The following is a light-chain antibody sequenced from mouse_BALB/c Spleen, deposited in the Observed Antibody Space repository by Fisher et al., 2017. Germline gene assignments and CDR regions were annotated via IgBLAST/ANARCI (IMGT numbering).Light chain of an antibody. CDR3: QQRSSYPFT. CDR2: EIS. J-gene: IGKJ4*01. V-gene: IGKV4-59*01. CDR1: SSVSY. Sequence: IVLTQTPAIMSASPGEKVTITCSASSSVSYMHWYQQKSGTSPKPWIYEISKLASGVPARFSGSGSGTSYSLTISRMEAEDAATYYCQQRSSYPFTFGSGTKLEIK.